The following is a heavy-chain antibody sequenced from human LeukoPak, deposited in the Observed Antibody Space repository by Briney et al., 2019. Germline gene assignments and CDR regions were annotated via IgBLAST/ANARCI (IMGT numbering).Heavy chain of an antibody. Sequence: PGGSLRLSCAASGFTFSSYEMNWVRQAPGKGLEWVSYISSSGSTIYYADSVKGRFTISRDNAKNSLYLQMNSLRAEDTAVYYCAREKRGGDYPYYYGMDVWGKGTTVTVSS. V-gene: IGHV3-48*03. CDR3: AREKRGGDYPYYYGMDV. J-gene: IGHJ6*04. CDR2: ISSSGSTI. D-gene: IGHD4-17*01. CDR1: GFTFSSYE.